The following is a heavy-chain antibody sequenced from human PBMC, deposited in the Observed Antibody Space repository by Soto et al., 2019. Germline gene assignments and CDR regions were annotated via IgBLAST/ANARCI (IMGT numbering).Heavy chain of an antibody. CDR1: GFTFSSYA. V-gene: IGHV3-23*01. J-gene: IGHJ6*02. CDR2: ISGSGGST. CDR3: AKDTVDTAKALTYSSYGMDV. D-gene: IGHD5-18*01. Sequence: PVGSLRLSCAASGFTFSSYAMSWVRQSPGKGLEWVSAISGSGGSTYYADSVKGRFPISRDNSKNTLYLQMNSLRAEDTAVYYCAKDTVDTAKALTYSSYGMDVWCQWTTVIVSS.